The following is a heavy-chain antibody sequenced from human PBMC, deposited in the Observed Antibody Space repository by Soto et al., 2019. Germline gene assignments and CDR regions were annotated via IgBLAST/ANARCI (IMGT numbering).Heavy chain of an antibody. V-gene: IGHV3-13*01. CDR2: IGTAGDT. D-gene: IGHD3-22*01. CDR1: GFTFSSYD. CDR3: ASSGYYSDYFDY. Sequence: SGGSLRLSCAASGFTFSSYDMHWVRQATGKGLEWVSAIGTAGDTYYPGSVKGRFTISRENAKNSLYLQMNSLRAGDTAVYYCASSGYYSDYFDYWGQGTLVTVSS. J-gene: IGHJ4*02.